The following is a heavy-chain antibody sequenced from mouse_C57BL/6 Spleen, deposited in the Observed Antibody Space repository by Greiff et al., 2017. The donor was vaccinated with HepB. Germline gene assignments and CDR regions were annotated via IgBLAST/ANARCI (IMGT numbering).Heavy chain of an antibody. V-gene: IGHV1-64*01. CDR2: IHPNSGST. J-gene: IGHJ3*01. Sequence: QVQLQQPGAELVKPGASVKLSCKASGYTFTSYWMHWVKQRPGQGLEWIGMIHPNSGSTNYNEKFKSKATLTVDKSSNTAYMQLSSLTSEDSAVYYCAPMVLTRFAYWGQGTLVTVSA. D-gene: IGHD2-2*01. CDR3: APMVLTRFAY. CDR1: GYTFTSYW.